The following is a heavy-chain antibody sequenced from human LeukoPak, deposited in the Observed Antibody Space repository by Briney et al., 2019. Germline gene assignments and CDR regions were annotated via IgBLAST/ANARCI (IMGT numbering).Heavy chain of an antibody. CDR2: INPNSSDT. CDR1: GYTFTDYY. V-gene: IGHV1-2*02. J-gene: IGHJ4*02. D-gene: IGHD3-22*01. Sequence: ASVKVSCKASGYTFTDYYIHWVRQAPGQGLEWMAWINPNSSDTKYGQKFQGRVTMTRDTSISTAYVELSSLRSDDTAVYYCVRDYTPESSGEHFDNWGQGTLVTVSS. CDR3: VRDYTPESSGEHFDN.